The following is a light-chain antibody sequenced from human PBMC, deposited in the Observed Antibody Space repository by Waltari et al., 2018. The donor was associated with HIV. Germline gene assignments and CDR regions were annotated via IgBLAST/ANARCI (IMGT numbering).Light chain of an antibody. Sequence: DIQMTQSPSSLSASVGDRVTITYQASQDISNYLNWYQQKPGKAPKLLIYDASNLETGVPSRFSGSGSGTDFTFTISSLQPEDIATYDCQQYDNLPFTFGPGTKVDIK. V-gene: IGKV1-33*01. CDR3: QQYDNLPFT. J-gene: IGKJ3*01. CDR1: QDISNY. CDR2: DAS.